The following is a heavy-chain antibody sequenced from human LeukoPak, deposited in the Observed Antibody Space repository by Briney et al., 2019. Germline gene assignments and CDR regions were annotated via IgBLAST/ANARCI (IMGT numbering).Heavy chain of an antibody. CDR3: ARGRLTTVYYFDY. V-gene: IGHV3-11*01. CDR1: GFTFSDYY. Sequence: GGSLRLSCAPSGFTFSDYYMSWIRQAPGKGLKWVSYISSSGTTIYYADSVKGRFTISRDNAKDSLYLQMNSLRAEDTAVYYCARGRLTTVYYFDYWGQGTLITVSS. D-gene: IGHD1-1*01. CDR2: ISSSGTTI. J-gene: IGHJ4*02.